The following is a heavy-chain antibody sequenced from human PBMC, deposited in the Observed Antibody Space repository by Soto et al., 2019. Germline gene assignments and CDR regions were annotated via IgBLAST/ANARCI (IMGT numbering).Heavy chain of an antibody. Sequence: EVQLVESGGGLVQPGRSLRLSCEASGFTFDDYAMHWVRQAPGKGLQWVSGISWNSGSMAYADSVRGRFTISRDNAKKSLFLQMNSLRPEDTALYYCARDTTYYHGSGSYYIDYWGQGTMVIVSS. CDR1: GFTFDDYA. D-gene: IGHD3-10*01. CDR3: ARDTTYYHGSGSYYIDY. CDR2: ISWNSGSM. J-gene: IGHJ4*02. V-gene: IGHV3-9*01.